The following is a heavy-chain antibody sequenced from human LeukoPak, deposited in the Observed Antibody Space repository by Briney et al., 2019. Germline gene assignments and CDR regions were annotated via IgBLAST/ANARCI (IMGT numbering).Heavy chain of an antibody. V-gene: IGHV1-69*04. CDR1: GGTFSSYT. CDR2: IIPILGIA. J-gene: IGHJ4*02. CDR3: ARDGGASGYSYGYTPLDY. Sequence: SVKVSCKASGGTFSSYTISWVRQAPGQGLEWMVRIIPILGIANYAQKFQGRVTITADKSTSTAYMELSSLRSEDTAVYYCARDGGASGYSYGYTPLDYWGQGTLVTVSS. D-gene: IGHD5-18*01.